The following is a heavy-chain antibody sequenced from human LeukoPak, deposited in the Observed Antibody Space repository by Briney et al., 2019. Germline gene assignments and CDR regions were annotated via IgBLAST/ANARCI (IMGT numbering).Heavy chain of an antibody. Sequence: GASVKVSCKASGGTFNNYAIHWVRQAPGQGLEWMGGIIPIFGTANYAQKFQGRLTITADESTTTAYMDLSSLRSEDTAVYYCARDRPTVYGDYVGMDVWGQGTTVTVSS. V-gene: IGHV1-69*13. CDR3: ARDRPTVYGDYVGMDV. D-gene: IGHD4-17*01. CDR2: IIPIFGTA. J-gene: IGHJ6*02. CDR1: GGTFNNYA.